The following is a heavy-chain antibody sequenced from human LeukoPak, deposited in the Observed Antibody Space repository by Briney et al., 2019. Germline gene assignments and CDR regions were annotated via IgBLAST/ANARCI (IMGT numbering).Heavy chain of an antibody. CDR2: INHSGST. J-gene: IGHJ4*02. CDR3: ARVIYLQAYGDY. V-gene: IGHV4-34*01. D-gene: IGHD2-2*02. CDR1: GGSFSGYY. Sequence: PSETLSLTCAVYGGSFSGYYWSWIRQSPGKGLEWIGEINHSGSTNYNPSLKSRVTISVDTSKNQFSLKLSSVTAADTAVYYCARVIYLQAYGDYWGQGTLVTVSS.